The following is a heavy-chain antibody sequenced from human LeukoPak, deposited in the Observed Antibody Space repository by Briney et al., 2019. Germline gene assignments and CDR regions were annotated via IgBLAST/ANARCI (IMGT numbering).Heavy chain of an antibody. CDR1: GDSVSSNGAA. CDR3: ARLRTTIWPLDTFDI. J-gene: IGHJ3*02. D-gene: IGHD3-3*01. Sequence: SQTRSLTCAISGDSVSSNGAAWHWIRQSPSRGLEWLGRTYYRSKWYSDYAVSVKSRITINPDTSKNQFSLQLNSVTPEDTAVYYCARLRTTIWPLDTFDIWGLGTVVAVSS. V-gene: IGHV6-1*01. CDR2: TYYRSKWYS.